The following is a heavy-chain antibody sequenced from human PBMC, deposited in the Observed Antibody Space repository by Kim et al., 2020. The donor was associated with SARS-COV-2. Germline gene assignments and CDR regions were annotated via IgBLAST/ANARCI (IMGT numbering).Heavy chain of an antibody. CDR1: GFTFSSYG. Sequence: GGSLRLSCAASGFTFSSYGMHWVRQAPGKGLEWVAVISYDGSNKYYADSVKGRFTISRDNSKNTLYLQMNSLRAEDTAVYYCAKVGGGNCSSTSCYAYYYYYYYMDVWGKGTTVTVSS. D-gene: IGHD2-2*01. CDR2: ISYDGSNK. J-gene: IGHJ6*03. V-gene: IGHV3-30*18. CDR3: AKVGGGNCSSTSCYAYYYYYYYMDV.